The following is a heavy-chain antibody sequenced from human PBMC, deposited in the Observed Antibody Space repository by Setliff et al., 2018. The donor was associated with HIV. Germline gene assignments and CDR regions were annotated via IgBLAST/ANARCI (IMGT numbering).Heavy chain of an antibody. Sequence: PSETLSLTCAVFGGSFSGYYWSWIRQPPGKGLEWIGEINHSGSTNYNPSLKSRVTISVDTSKNLFSLKLSSVTAADTAVYYCARGYGAAGGGYWGQGTPVTVS. CDR1: GGSFSGYY. D-gene: IGHD6-25*01. CDR3: ARGYGAAGGGY. J-gene: IGHJ4*02. CDR2: INHSGST. V-gene: IGHV4-34*01.